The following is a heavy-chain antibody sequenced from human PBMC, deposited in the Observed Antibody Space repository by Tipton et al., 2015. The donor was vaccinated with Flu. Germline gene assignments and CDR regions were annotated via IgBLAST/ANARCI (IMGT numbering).Heavy chain of an antibody. CDR2: INHSGST. Sequence: LRLSCAVYGGSFSGYYWSWIRQPPGKGLEWIGEINHSGSTNYNPSLKSRVTMSVDTSKNQFSLRLSSVTAADTAVYYCARGRYHGIDVWGQGTTVTVSS. CDR1: GGSFSGYY. CDR3: ARGRYHGIDV. V-gene: IGHV4-34*01. J-gene: IGHJ6*02.